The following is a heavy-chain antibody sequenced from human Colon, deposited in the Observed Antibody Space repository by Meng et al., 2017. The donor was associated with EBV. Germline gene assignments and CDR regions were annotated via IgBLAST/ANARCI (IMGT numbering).Heavy chain of an antibody. Sequence: HVSGPGLGTPFKTLSLTCTFSGGSINSGDYYWSWIRQPPGKGLEWIGYIYYTGSTYYNPSLKSRVTISMDTSKNQFSLRLSSVTAADTAVYYCARNYYFDYWGQGTLVTVSS. CDR3: ARNYYFDY. J-gene: IGHJ4*02. CDR2: IYYTGST. CDR1: GGSINSGDYY. V-gene: IGHV4-30-4*01.